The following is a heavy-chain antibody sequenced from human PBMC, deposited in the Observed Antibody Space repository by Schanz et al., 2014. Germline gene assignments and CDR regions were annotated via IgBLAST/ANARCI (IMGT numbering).Heavy chain of an antibody. CDR3: AKQIHYDILTVTRN. D-gene: IGHD3-9*01. V-gene: IGHV3-66*01. Sequence: EGQLAESGGGLVQPGGSLRLSCAVSGFTVSSNHMSWVRQAPGKGLEWLSYIATSSSTRHYADSVKGRFTISRDNSKNTLYLQMNSLRAEDTSVYYCAKQIHYDILTVTRNWGQGTLVTVSS. CDR1: GFTVSSNH. J-gene: IGHJ4*02. CDR2: IATSSSTR.